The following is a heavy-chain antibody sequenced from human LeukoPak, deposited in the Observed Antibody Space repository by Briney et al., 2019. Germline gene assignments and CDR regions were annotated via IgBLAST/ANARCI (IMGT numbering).Heavy chain of an antibody. V-gene: IGHV3-21*01. Sequence: PGGSLRLSCAASGFTFSSSTMNCVRRAPGKGLEWVSSISSGSNYIYYADSVKGRFTISRDNAKNSLYLQMNSLRAEDTAVYYCARDTSSWYWFDPWGQGTLVTVSS. CDR2: ISSGSNYI. D-gene: IGHD6-13*01. CDR1: GFTFSSST. J-gene: IGHJ5*02. CDR3: ARDTSSWYWFDP.